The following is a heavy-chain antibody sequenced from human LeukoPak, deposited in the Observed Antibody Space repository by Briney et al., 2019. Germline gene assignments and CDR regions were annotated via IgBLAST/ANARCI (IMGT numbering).Heavy chain of an antibody. CDR2: INSNSGAT. J-gene: IGHJ6*03. V-gene: IGHV1-2*02. Sequence: ASVKVSCKASGYTFTGYYMHWVRQAPGQGLEWMGWINSNSGATNYAPKFQGRVTMTRDTSISTTYMELTRLTSDDAAVYYCARGPGHTVVVVAPKTVRYMDVWAKGTTVTV. CDR3: ARGPGHTVVVVAPKTVRYMDV. D-gene: IGHD2-15*01. CDR1: GYTFTGYY.